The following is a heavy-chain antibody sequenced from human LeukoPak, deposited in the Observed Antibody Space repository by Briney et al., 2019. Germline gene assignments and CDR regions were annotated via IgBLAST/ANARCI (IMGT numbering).Heavy chain of an antibody. V-gene: IGHV3-23*01. CDR2: ISGSGGST. D-gene: IGHD2-15*01. J-gene: IGHJ6*02. Sequence: PGGSLRLSCAASGFTFSSYAMSWVRQAPGKGLEWVSAISGSGGSTYYADSVKGRFTLSRDNAKNSLFLQLNSLRAEDTAVYYCARKAYCSGASCPSYHDFGMAVWGQGTTVTVSS. CDR1: GFTFSSYA. CDR3: ARKAYCSGASCPSYHDFGMAV.